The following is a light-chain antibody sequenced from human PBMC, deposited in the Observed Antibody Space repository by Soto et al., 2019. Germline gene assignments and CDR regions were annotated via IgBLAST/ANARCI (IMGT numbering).Light chain of an antibody. J-gene: IGLJ2*01. CDR2: DVS. CDR1: SSDVGGYRY. V-gene: IGLV2-14*01. CDR3: SSYTSSFTLA. Sequence: QSALTQPASVSGSPGQSITISCTGTSSDVGGYRYVSWYQQHPGKAPKVMIYDVSNRPLGVSNRFSGSKSGNTASLTISGLQAEDEADYYCSSYTSSFTLALGGGTKLTVL.